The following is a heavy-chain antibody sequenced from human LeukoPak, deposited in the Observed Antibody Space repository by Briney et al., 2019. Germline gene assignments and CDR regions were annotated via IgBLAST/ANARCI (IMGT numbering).Heavy chain of an antibody. CDR2: IYTGGGR. Sequence: GGSLRLSCAASGVTVSSYYMNWVRQAPGKELEWVSVIYTGGGRYYADSVRGRFTISRDTSKNMVFLQMNSLRVEDTAVYYCAGPMGPAAIFGFDYWGQGTLVTVSS. CDR1: GVTVSSYY. J-gene: IGHJ4*02. V-gene: IGHV3-53*01. CDR3: AGPMGPAAIFGFDY. D-gene: IGHD2-2*01.